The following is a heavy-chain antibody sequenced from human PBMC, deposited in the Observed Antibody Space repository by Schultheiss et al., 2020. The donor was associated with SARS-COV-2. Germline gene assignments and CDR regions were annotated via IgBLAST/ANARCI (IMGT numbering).Heavy chain of an antibody. Sequence: GESLKISCKASGYTFTSYYMHWVRQAPGQGLEWMGGFDPEDGETIYAQKFQGRVTMTEDTSTDTAYMELRSLRSDDTAVYYCARMNGDSSGDDFWSGYYLMDYYYGMDVWGQGTTVTVSS. V-gene: IGHV1-24*01. CDR2: FDPEDGET. D-gene: IGHD3-3*01. CDR3: ARMNGDSSGDDFWSGYYLMDYYYGMDV. J-gene: IGHJ6*02. CDR1: GYTFTSYY.